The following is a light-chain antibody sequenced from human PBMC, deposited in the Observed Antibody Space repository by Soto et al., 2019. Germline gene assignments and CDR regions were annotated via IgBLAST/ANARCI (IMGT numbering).Light chain of an antibody. Sequence: EIVLTQSPATLSLSPGERATLSCRASQSVSSYLAWYQQKPGQAPRLLIYDASNRATGIPARFSGSGSGTDFTLTISSLEPEDLAVYYCEQRSIWPTFGQGPRLEIK. V-gene: IGKV3-11*01. CDR1: QSVSSY. CDR3: EQRSIWPT. J-gene: IGKJ5*01. CDR2: DAS.